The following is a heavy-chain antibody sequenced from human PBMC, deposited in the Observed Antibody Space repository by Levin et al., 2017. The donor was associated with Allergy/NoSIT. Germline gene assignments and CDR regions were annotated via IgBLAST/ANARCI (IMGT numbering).Heavy chain of an antibody. D-gene: IGHD2-2*01. CDR2: ISYDGSNK. CDR1: GFTFSSYG. V-gene: IGHV3-30*18. Sequence: PGGSLRLSCAASGFTFSSYGMHWVRQAPGKGLEWVAVISYDGSNKYYADSVKGRFTISRDNSKNTLYLQMNSLRAEDTAVYYCAKEYCSSTSCYVALVYWGQGTLVTVSS. CDR3: AKEYCSSTSCYVALVY. J-gene: IGHJ4*02.